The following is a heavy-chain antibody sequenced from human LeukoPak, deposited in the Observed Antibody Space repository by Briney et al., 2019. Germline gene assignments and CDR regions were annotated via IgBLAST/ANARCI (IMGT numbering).Heavy chain of an antibody. D-gene: IGHD3-22*01. V-gene: IGHV1-2*02. CDR1: GYTFTDYY. CDR2: INPNSGGI. CDR3: ARVHFYDSSGYSLINP. J-gene: IGHJ4*02. Sequence: ASVKVSCKASGYTFTDYYMHWVRQAPGQGLEWMGWINPNSGGINYAQKFQGRVTMTRDTSISTAYMELSRLKSDDTAVYYCARVHFYDSSGYSLINPWGQGTLVTVSS.